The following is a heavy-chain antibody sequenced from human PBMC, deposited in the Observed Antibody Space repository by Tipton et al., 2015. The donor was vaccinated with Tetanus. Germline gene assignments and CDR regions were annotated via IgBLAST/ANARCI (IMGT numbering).Heavy chain of an antibody. CDR2: ACYSGTT. D-gene: IGHD5-12*01. Sequence: TLSLTCSVSGFSVSSSAYYWGWIRQPPGKGLEWIGSACYSGTTKYNPALKSRVTISVDTSKNQFSLRLSSVTAADTAVYYCARRCEWVATGTYGMDVWGQGTTVTVSS. CDR3: ARRCEWVATGTYGMDV. J-gene: IGHJ6*02. V-gene: IGHV4-39*01. CDR1: GFSVSSSAYY.